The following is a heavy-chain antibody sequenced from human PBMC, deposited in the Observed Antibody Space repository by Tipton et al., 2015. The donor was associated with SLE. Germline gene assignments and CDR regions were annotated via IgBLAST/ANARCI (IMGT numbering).Heavy chain of an antibody. J-gene: IGHJ4*02. V-gene: IGHV4-61*01. D-gene: IGHD1-14*01. Sequence: TLSLTCTVSGGSISSGSYYWSWIRQPPGKGLEWIGYIYDSGSTNYNPSLKSRVTISVDTSRNQFSLKLTSVTAADTAVYYCARNPGYWGRGTLVTVSS. CDR3: ARNPGY. CDR1: GGSISSGSYY. CDR2: IYDSGST.